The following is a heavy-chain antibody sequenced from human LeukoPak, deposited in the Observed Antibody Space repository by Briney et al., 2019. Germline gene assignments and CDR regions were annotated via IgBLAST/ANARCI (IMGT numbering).Heavy chain of an antibody. V-gene: IGHV3-21*01. CDR2: ISSSSSYI. D-gene: IGHD3-3*01. Sequence: PGGSLRLSCAASGFTFSSYSMNWVRQAPGKGLEWVSSISSSSSYIYYADSVKGRFTISRDNAKNSLYQQMNSLRAEDTAVYYCERATGTIFGVVITEDYWGQGTLVTVSS. J-gene: IGHJ4*02. CDR1: GFTFSSYS. CDR3: ERATGTIFGVVITEDY.